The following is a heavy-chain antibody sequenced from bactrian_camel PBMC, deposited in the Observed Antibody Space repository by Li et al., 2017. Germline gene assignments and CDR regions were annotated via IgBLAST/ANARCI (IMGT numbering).Heavy chain of an antibody. CDR1: RFSSYW. J-gene: IGHJ6*01. D-gene: IGHD5*01. Sequence: HVQLVESGGDLVQPGGSVRLSCAGSRFSSYWTYWVRQAPGKGLDWISSISNGGAVTRYADSVKGRSTISRDNDRNTVSLQIDSLKPEDTATYYCVRDVDSRDGIPDFGYWGQGTQVTVS. V-gene: IGHV3S1*01. CDR2: ISNGGAVT. CDR3: VRDVDSRDGIPDFGY.